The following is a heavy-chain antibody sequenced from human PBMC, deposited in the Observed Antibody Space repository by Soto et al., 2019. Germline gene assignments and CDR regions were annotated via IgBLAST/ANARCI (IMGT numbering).Heavy chain of an antibody. CDR2: IHYSGST. Sequence: QVRLQESGPGLVKPSETLSLTCPVSGDSIVTNNYWSWVRQPPGKGLEWIAYIHYSGSTNHNPSLKSRVSISVYTSKNQFSLNLTSVSAADTAVYYCARVTRPPWYFALWGRGTLVTVSS. CDR1: GDSIVTNNY. V-gene: IGHV4-59*01. CDR3: ARVTRPPWYFAL. J-gene: IGHJ2*01.